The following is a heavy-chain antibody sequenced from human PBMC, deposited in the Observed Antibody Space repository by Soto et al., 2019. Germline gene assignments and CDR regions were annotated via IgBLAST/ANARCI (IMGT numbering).Heavy chain of an antibody. CDR1: GGSISSYY. J-gene: IGHJ3*02. V-gene: IGHV4-59*01. Sequence: TSETLSLTCTVSGGSISSYYWSWIRQPPGKGLEWIGYIYYSGSTNYNPSLKSRVTISVDTSKNQFSLKLSSVTAADTAVYYCARESGAVAGTGAFDIWGQGTMVTVSS. CDR3: ARESGAVAGTGAFDI. CDR2: IYYSGST. D-gene: IGHD6-19*01.